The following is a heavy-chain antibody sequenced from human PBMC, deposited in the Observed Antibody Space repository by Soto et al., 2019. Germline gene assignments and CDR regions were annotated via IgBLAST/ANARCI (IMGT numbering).Heavy chain of an antibody. CDR1: GFTFSSYG. CDR3: ARETSIAAAGKDAFDI. CDR2: IWYDGSNK. J-gene: IGHJ3*02. Sequence: QVQLVESGGGVVQPGRSLRLSCAASGFTFSSYGMHWVRQAPGKGLEWVAVIWYDGSNKYYADSVKGRFTISRDNSKNTLYLQMNSLRAEDTAVYYCARETSIAAAGKDAFDIWGQGTMVTVSS. D-gene: IGHD6-13*01. V-gene: IGHV3-33*01.